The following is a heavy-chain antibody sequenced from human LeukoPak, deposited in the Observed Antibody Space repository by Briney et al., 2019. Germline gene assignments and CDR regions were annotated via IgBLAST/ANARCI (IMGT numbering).Heavy chain of an antibody. J-gene: IGHJ4*02. CDR3: TTTNSGSYYGEGFDY. D-gene: IGHD1-26*01. Sequence: PGGSLRLSCAASGFTFSGSAMHWVRQASGKGLEWVGRIRSKANSYAAAYAASVKGRFTISRDDSKNTAYLQMNSLKTEDTAVYYCTTTNSGSYYGEGFDYWGQGTLVTVSS. CDR1: GFTFSGSA. V-gene: IGHV3-73*01. CDR2: IRSKANSYAA.